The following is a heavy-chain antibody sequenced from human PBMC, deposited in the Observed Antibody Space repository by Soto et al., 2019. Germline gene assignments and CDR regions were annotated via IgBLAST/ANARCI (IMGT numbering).Heavy chain of an antibody. D-gene: IGHD4-17*01. CDR3: ARDLEKRHYGGNPYYYYYYGMDV. CDR1: GFTFSSYA. J-gene: IGHJ6*02. V-gene: IGHV3-23*01. CDR2: ISGSGGST. Sequence: GGSLRLSCAASGFTFSSYAMSWVRQAPGKGLEWVSAISGSGGSTYYADSVKGRLTISRDNSKNTLYLQMNSLRAEDTAVYYCARDLEKRHYGGNPYYYYYYGMDVWGQGTTVTVSS.